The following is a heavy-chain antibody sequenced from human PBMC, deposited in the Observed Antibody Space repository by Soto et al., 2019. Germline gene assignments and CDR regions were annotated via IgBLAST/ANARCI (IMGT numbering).Heavy chain of an antibody. Sequence: PSETLSLTCTVSGGSISSSSYYWGWIRQPPGKGLEWIGSIYYSGSTYYNPSLKSRLTISVDTSKNQFSLHLNSVTPEDTAVYYCARDQTYNNWSKWFDPWGQGTLVTVSS. J-gene: IGHJ5*02. D-gene: IGHD1-1*01. CDR2: IYYSGST. V-gene: IGHV4-39*02. CDR3: ARDQTYNNWSKWFDP. CDR1: GGSISSSSYY.